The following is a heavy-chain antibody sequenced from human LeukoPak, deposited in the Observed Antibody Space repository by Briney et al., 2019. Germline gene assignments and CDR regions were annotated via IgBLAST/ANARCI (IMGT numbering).Heavy chain of an antibody. D-gene: IGHD3-16*01. CDR2: IKQDGGEK. Sequence: GGSLRLSCAASEFTFSSYWMSWVRQAPGKGLEWVANIKQDGGEKYYVDSVKGRFTISRDNAKNSLYLQMNSLRAEDTAMYYCARDQTDYCQGYHYWGQGTLVTVSS. CDR3: ARDQTDYCQGYHY. J-gene: IGHJ4*02. CDR1: EFTFSSYW. V-gene: IGHV3-7*01.